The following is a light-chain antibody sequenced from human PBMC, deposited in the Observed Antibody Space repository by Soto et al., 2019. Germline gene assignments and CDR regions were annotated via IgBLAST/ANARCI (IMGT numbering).Light chain of an antibody. CDR1: QSVLYSSNNKNY. CDR2: LAS. Sequence: DIVMTQSPDSLAVSLGERATINCKSSQSVLYSSNNKNYLAWYQQKPGQPPKLLIYLASTRESGVPDRFSGSGSGTDLTLTISSLQAEDVAVYYCQQYYSTPSWTFGQGNKVEIK. CDR3: QQYYSTPSWT. J-gene: IGKJ1*01. V-gene: IGKV4-1*01.